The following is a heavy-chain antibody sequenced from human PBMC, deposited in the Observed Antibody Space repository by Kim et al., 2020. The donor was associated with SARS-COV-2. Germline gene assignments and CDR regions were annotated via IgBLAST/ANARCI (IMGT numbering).Heavy chain of an antibody. D-gene: IGHD6-19*01. J-gene: IGHJ2*01. Sequence: GGSLRLSCAASGFTSRSYSMNWVRQAPGKGLEWISYIRTTGKTTYYADSVKGRFTFSRDNYKNSLYLQMNSLKGEDTAVYYCARGLGCGCFDLWGCGPLV. CDR2: IRTTGKTT. V-gene: IGHV3-48*04. CDR1: GFTSRSYS. CDR3: ARGLGCGCFDL.